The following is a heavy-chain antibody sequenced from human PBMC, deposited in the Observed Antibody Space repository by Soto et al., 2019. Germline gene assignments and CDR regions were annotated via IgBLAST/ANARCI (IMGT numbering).Heavy chain of an antibody. CDR3: ARGNVLRFLEWLSPQIYYFDY. CDR2: MNPNSGNT. CDR1: GYTFTSYD. J-gene: IGHJ4*02. Sequence: ASVKVSCKASGYTFTSYDINWVRQATGQGLEWMGWMNPNSGNTGYAQKFQGRVTMTRNTSISTAYMELSSLRSEDTAVYYCARGNVLRFLEWLSPQIYYFDYWGQGTLVTVSS. V-gene: IGHV1-8*01. D-gene: IGHD3-3*01.